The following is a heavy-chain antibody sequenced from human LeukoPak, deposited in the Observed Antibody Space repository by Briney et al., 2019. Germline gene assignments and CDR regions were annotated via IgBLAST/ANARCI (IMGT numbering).Heavy chain of an antibody. CDR1: GFTFSSYW. D-gene: IGHD4-17*01. J-gene: IGHJ4*02. V-gene: IGHV3-74*01. CDR2: INSDGSST. CDR3: ARDSADDYGGSGLDY. Sequence: GGSLRLSCAASGFTFSSYWMHWVRQAPGKGLVWVSRINSDGSSTSYADSVKGRFTISRDNAKNTLYLQMNSLRAEDTAVYYCARDSADDYGGSGLDYWGQGTLVTVSP.